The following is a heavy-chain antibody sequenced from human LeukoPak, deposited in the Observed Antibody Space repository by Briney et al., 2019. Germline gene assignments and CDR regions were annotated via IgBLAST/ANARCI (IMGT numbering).Heavy chain of an antibody. CDR1: GCTFSSYS. CDR3: AREMVGGAFDI. CDR2: IIPIFGTA. D-gene: IGHD3-10*01. V-gene: IGHV1-69*06. Sequence: SVTVSCTASGCTFSSYSISWVRQAPGQGLEWMGGIIPIFGTANYAQKFQGRVTITADKSTSTAYLELSSLRSEDTAVYYCAREMVGGAFDIWGQGTMVTVSS. J-gene: IGHJ3*02.